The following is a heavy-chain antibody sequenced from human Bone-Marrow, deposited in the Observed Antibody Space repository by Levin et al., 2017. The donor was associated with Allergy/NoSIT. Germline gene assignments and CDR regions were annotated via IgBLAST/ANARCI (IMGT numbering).Heavy chain of an antibody. Sequence: AFGFAFNNYALGWVRQAPGKGLEWVSAISGSGGSTYYADSMKGRFTISSDNSKDTLYLQMNSLRAEDTAVYYCAKDLSFDSRSSSYSESTFDIWGQGTLVTVSS. J-gene: IGHJ3*02. V-gene: IGHV3-23*01. D-gene: IGHD3-3*01. CDR1: GFAFNNYA. CDR2: ISGSGGST. CDR3: AKDLSFDSRSSSYSESTFDI.